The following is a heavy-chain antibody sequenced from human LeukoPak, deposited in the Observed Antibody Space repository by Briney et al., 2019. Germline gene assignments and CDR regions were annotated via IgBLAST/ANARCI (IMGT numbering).Heavy chain of an antibody. V-gene: IGHV4-59*08. CDR2: IYYSGST. CDR3: AGNSYYYDSRLDY. CDR1: GGSISSYY. J-gene: IGHJ4*02. D-gene: IGHD3-22*01. Sequence: SETLSLTCTVSGGSISSYYWSWIRQPPGKGLEWIGYIYYSGSTNYNPSLKSRVIISVDTSKNQFSLKLSSVTAADTAVYYCAGNSYYYDSRLDYWGQGTLVTVSS.